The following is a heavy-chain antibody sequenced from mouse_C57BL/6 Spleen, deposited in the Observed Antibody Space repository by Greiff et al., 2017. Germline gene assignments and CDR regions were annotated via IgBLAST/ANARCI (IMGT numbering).Heavy chain of an antibody. V-gene: IGHV1-81*01. D-gene: IGHD1-1*01. CDR3: ARRGTYYYGSPPYWYFDV. CDR1: GYTFTSYG. Sequence: VQLQQSGAELARPGASVKLSCKASGYTFTSYGISWVKQRTGQGLEWIGEISPRSGNTYYNEKFKGKATLTADKSASTAYMELRSLTSEDSAVYFCARRGTYYYGSPPYWYFDVWGTGTTVTVSS. J-gene: IGHJ1*03. CDR2: ISPRSGNT.